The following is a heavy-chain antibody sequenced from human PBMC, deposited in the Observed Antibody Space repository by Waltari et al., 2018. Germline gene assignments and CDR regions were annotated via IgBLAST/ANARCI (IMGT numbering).Heavy chain of an antibody. D-gene: IGHD3-10*01. CDR3: AKADFGNPYWFFDL. CDR2: ITADGRSI. CDR1: GLLSSIPP. Sequence: EGQLLESGGGWVQTGGSLRLSCAASGLLSSIPPRTWVRQAPGKGLEWVSTITADGRSINYADSVKGRFTISRDNSKNILDLQMNTLRAEDTAVYFCAKADFGNPYWFFDLWGRGTLLTVSS. V-gene: IGHV3-23*01. J-gene: IGHJ2*01.